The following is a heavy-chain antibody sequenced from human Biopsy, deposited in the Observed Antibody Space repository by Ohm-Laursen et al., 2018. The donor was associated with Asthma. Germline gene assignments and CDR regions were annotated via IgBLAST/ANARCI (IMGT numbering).Heavy chain of an antibody. D-gene: IGHD2-21*02. CDR1: GDSIDSGDYS. V-gene: IGHV4-30-2*06. J-gene: IGHJ4*02. Sequence: QTLSLTCAVSGDSIDSGDYSWTWIRQSPGVGLEWIGYIYRNGDTYYNPTLKNRVTISIDRSKNQFSLRLRSVTAADTAVYYCARGWNCGGDCYSLDSWGQGTLVTVFS. CDR2: IYRNGDT. CDR3: ARGWNCGGDCYSLDS.